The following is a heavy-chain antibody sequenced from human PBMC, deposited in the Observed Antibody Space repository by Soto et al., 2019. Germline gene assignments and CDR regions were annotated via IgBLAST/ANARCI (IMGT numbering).Heavy chain of an antibody. CDR2: IIPIFGTA. CDR3: ARGLYWYSGSYFWFDP. D-gene: IGHD1-26*01. Sequence: GASVKVSCKASGGTFSSYAISWVRQAPGQGLEWMGGIIPIFGTANYAQKFQGRVTITADESTSTAYMELSSLRSEDTAVYYCARGLYWYSGSYFWFDPWGQGTLVTVSS. CDR1: GGTFSSYA. J-gene: IGHJ5*02. V-gene: IGHV1-69*13.